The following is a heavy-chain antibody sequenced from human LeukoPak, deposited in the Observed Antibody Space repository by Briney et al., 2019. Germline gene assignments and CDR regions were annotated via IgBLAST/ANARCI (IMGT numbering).Heavy chain of an antibody. CDR2: IEDGGHT. CDR3: ARLDSSGWYDYYGMDV. J-gene: IGHJ6*02. V-gene: IGHV3-23*01. CDR1: GLTFNNFA. Sequence: PGGSLRLSCAVSGLTFNNFAMSWVRQAPGKGLEWVSCIEDGGHTYYADSVEGRFTISRDNSKNTLYLQLSSLRVEDTAIYYCARLDSSGWYDYYGMDVWGQGTTVTVSS. D-gene: IGHD6-19*01.